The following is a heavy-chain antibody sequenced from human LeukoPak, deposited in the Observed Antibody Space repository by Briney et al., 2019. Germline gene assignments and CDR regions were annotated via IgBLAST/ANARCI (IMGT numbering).Heavy chain of an antibody. D-gene: IGHD6-13*01. V-gene: IGHV3-23*01. CDR2: ISGSGGST. CDR1: GFTFSSYA. J-gene: IGHJ4*02. CDR3: ASPFIAAADTPYDY. Sequence: GGSLRLSCAASGFTFSSYAMSWVRQAPGKGLEWVSAISGSGGSTYFADSVKGRFTISRDNSKNTLYLQMNSLRAEDTAVYYCASPFIAAADTPYDYWGQGTLVTVSS.